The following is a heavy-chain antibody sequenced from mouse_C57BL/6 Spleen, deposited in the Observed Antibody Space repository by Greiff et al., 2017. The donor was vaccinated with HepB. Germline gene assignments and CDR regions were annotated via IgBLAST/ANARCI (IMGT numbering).Heavy chain of an antibody. D-gene: IGHD1-1*01. CDR3: AGGSSYLGY. CDR2: IYPGDGDT. CDR1: GYAFSSSW. V-gene: IGHV1-82*01. Sequence: LQESGPELVKPGASVKISCKASGYAFSSSWMNWVKQRPGKGLEWIGRIYPGDGDTNYNGKFKGKATLTADKSSSTAYMQLSSLTSEDSAVYFCAGGSSYLGYWGQGTTLTVSS. J-gene: IGHJ2*01.